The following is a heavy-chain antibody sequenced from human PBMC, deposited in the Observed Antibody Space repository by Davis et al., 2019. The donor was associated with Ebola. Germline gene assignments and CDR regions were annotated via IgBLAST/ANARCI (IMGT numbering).Heavy chain of an antibody. Sequence: GESLKISCAASGFTFSDYYMNWVRQAPGKGLEWVSYISSSSSTIYYADSVKGRFTISRDNAKNSLYLQMNSLRDEDTAVYYCARGPGVLEWLLSYAFDIWGQGTMVTVSS. CDR3: ARGPGVLEWLLSYAFDI. CDR2: ISSSSSTI. CDR1: GFTFSDYY. V-gene: IGHV3-48*02. D-gene: IGHD3-3*01. J-gene: IGHJ3*02.